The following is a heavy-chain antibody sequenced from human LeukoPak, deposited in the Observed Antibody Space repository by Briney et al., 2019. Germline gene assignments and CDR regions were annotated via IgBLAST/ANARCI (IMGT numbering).Heavy chain of an antibody. CDR2: INPNSGGT. D-gene: IGHD1-14*01. CDR1: GYTFTGYY. J-gene: IGHJ4*02. V-gene: IGHV1-2*02. Sequence: ASVKVSCKASGYTFTGYYLYWVRQAPGQGLEWMGWINPNSGGTNFAQKFQGRVTMTRDTSTSTVYMELSSLRSEDTAVYYCARVSPTGISYNLDYWGQGTLVTVSS. CDR3: ARVSPTGISYNLDY.